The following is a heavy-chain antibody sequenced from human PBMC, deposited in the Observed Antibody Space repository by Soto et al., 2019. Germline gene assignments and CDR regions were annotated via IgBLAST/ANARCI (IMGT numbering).Heavy chain of an antibody. CDR2: MNPNSGNT. V-gene: IGHV1-8*01. CDR1: GYTFTSYD. D-gene: IGHD1-26*01. CDR3: ARSYSGSYENYYGMDV. Sequence: QVQLVQSGAEVKKPGASVKVSCKASGYTFTSYDINWVRQATGQGLEWMGRMNPNSGNTGYAQKFQGRVTMTRNTSISTAYMELSSLRSEDTAVYYCARSYSGSYENYYGMDVWGQGTTVTVSS. J-gene: IGHJ6*02.